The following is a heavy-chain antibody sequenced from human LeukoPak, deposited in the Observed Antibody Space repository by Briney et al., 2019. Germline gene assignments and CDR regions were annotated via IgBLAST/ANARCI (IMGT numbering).Heavy chain of an antibody. Sequence: SGPTLVKPTQTLTLTCTFSGFSLSTSGVGVGWIRQPPGKGLEWIGYISYSGNTYYHPSVKSRIIISVDTSKNQFSLSLIFLTAADTAVYYCGRGLDRYQPLQAWGQGTLVTVSS. V-gene: IGHV4-30-4*08. D-gene: IGHD2-2*01. CDR2: ISYSGNT. CDR3: GRGLDRYQPLQA. J-gene: IGHJ5*02. CDR1: GFSLSTSGVG.